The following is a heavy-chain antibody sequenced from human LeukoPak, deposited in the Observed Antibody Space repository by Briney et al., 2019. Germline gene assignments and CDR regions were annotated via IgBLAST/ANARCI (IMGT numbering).Heavy chain of an antibody. D-gene: IGHD3-22*01. J-gene: IGHJ4*02. V-gene: IGHV1-69*05. CDR3: ASGYYYDSSGYFDY. CDR2: IIPIFGTA. CDR1: GYTFTSYG. Sequence: ASVKVSCKASGYTFTSYGISWVRQAPGQGLEWMGRIIPIFGTANYAQKFQGRVTITTDESTSTAYMELSSLRSEDTAVYYCASGYYYDSSGYFDYWGQGTLVTVSS.